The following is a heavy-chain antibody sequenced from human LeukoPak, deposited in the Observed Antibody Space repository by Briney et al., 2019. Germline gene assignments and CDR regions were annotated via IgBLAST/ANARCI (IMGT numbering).Heavy chain of an antibody. CDR1: GFTFSSYE. J-gene: IGHJ6*03. Sequence: PGGSLRLSCAASGFTFSSYEMNWVRQAPGKGLEWVSYISSSGSTIYYADSVKGRFTISRDNAKNSLYLQMNSLRAVDTAVYYCARERRTQQLVTHHYYYYMDVWGKGTTVTVSS. CDR3: ARERRTQQLVTHHYYYYMDV. V-gene: IGHV3-48*03. CDR2: ISSSGSTI. D-gene: IGHD6-13*01.